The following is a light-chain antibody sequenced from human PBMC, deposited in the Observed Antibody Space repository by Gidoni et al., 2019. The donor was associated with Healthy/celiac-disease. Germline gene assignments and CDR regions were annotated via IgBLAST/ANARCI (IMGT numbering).Light chain of an antibody. CDR1: QSVLYSSNNKNY. J-gene: IGKJ3*01. CDR2: WAS. Sequence: DIMMRQSPDSFAMSLGERATINCKSSQSVLYSSNNKNYLAWYQQKPGQPPKLLIYWASTRESGVPERFSGSGSGTDFTLTISSLQAEDVAVYYCQQYYSTPLTFGPGTKVDIK. CDR3: QQYYSTPLT. V-gene: IGKV4-1*01.